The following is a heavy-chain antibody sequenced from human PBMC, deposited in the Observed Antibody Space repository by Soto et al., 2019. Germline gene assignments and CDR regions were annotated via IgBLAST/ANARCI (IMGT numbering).Heavy chain of an antibody. CDR2: IIPIFGTA. J-gene: IGHJ6*02. CDR1: GGTFSSYA. CDR3: ARDMHIVVVPAAIPVLLYYGMDV. D-gene: IGHD2-2*02. V-gene: IGHV1-69*13. Sequence: GPQLKVSCKASGGTFSSYAISWVRQAPGQGLEWMGGIIPIFGTANYAQKFQGRVTITADESTSTAYMELSSLRSEDTAVYYCARDMHIVVVPAAIPVLLYYGMDVWGQGTTVTVSS.